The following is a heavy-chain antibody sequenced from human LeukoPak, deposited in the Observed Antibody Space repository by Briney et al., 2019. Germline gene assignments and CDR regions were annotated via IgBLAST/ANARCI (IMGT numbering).Heavy chain of an antibody. V-gene: IGHV3-23*01. CDR2: ISGSGGST. CDR3: AKDGGHIVVVTAILSDDAFDI. J-gene: IGHJ3*02. CDR1: GFTFSSYA. D-gene: IGHD2-21*02. Sequence: GGSLRLSCAASGFTFSSYAMSWVRQAPGKGLEWVSAISGSGGSTYYADSVKGRFTISRDNSKNTLYLQMNSLRAEDTAVYYCAKDGGHIVVVTAILSDDAFDIWGQGTMVTVSS.